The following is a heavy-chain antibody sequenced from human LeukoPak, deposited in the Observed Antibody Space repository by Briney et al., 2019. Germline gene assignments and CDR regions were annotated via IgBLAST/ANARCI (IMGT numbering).Heavy chain of an antibody. CDR1: GFTFSSYA. Sequence: PGGSLRLSCAASGFTFSSYAMSWVRQAPGKGLEWVSAISGSRGSTYYADSLKGRFTISRDNSNNTLYLQMNSLRAEDTAVYYCAKVVTMSPSGIFDYWGQGTLVTVSS. V-gene: IGHV3-23*01. D-gene: IGHD3-22*01. CDR3: AKVVTMSPSGIFDY. J-gene: IGHJ4*02. CDR2: ISGSRGST.